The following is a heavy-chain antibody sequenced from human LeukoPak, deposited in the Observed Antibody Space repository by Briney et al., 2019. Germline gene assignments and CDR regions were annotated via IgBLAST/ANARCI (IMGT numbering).Heavy chain of an antibody. J-gene: IGHJ6*02. Sequence: GGSLRLSCAASGFTVSSNYMSWVRQAPGKGLVWVSVIYSGGSTYYADSVKGRFTISRDNSKNTLYLQMNSLRAEDTAVYYCARHGATTGTDYYYGMDVWGQGTTVTVSS. CDR1: GFTVSSNY. CDR3: ARHGATTGTDYYYGMDV. V-gene: IGHV3-66*04. D-gene: IGHD1-1*01. CDR2: IYSGGST.